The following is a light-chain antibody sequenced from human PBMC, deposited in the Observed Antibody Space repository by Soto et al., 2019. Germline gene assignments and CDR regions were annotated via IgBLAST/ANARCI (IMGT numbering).Light chain of an antibody. CDR3: LQYNTFART. J-gene: IGKJ1*01. V-gene: IGKV1-5*03. Sequence: DIQMTQSPSTLSASVGDRVTITCRASQSINTWLAWYQQKPGKTPKVLIYKASTLASGVPTRFSGSGSGTEFTLTISSLQPDDFAIYYCLQYNTFARTFGQGTRVEIK. CDR1: QSINTW. CDR2: KAS.